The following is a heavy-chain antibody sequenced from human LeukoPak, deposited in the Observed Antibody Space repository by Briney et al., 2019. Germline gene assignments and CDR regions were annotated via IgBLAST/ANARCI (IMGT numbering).Heavy chain of an antibody. Sequence: PSQTLSLTCTVSGGSISSGSYYWSWIRQPAGKGLEWIGRIYTSGSTNYNPSLKSRFTISVDTSKNQFSLKLSSVTAADTAVYYCAGVRYSSSSYYFDYWGQGTLVTVSS. CDR1: GGSISSGSYY. V-gene: IGHV4-61*02. CDR3: AGVRYSSSSYYFDY. J-gene: IGHJ4*02. CDR2: IYTSGST. D-gene: IGHD6-13*01.